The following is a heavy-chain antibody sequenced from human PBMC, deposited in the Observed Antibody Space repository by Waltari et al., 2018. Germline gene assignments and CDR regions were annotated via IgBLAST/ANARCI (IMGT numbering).Heavy chain of an antibody. J-gene: IGHJ4*02. Sequence: QVQLVQSGAEVKKPGASVKVSCKASGYTFTSYAMHRVRQAPGQRLEWMGWINAGNGNTKYSQKFQGRVTITRDTSASTAYMELSSLRSEDTAVYYCARVRGYGDYLYYFDYWGQGTLVTVSS. D-gene: IGHD4-17*01. CDR1: GYTFTSYA. CDR3: ARVRGYGDYLYYFDY. CDR2: INAGNGNT. V-gene: IGHV1-3*01.